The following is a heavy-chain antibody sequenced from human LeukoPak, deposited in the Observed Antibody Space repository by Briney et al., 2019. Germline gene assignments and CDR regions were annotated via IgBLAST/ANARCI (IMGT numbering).Heavy chain of an antibody. Sequence: ASVKVSCKASGYTFTGYYMHWVRQAPGQGLEWMGWINPNSGGTNYAQKFQGRVTMTRDTSISTAYMELSRLRSDDTAVYYCARVGDILTGYHKYIWFDPWGQGTLVTVSS. CDR2: INPNSGGT. J-gene: IGHJ5*02. D-gene: IGHD3-9*01. CDR3: ARVGDILTGYHKYIWFDP. CDR1: GYTFTGYY. V-gene: IGHV1-2*02.